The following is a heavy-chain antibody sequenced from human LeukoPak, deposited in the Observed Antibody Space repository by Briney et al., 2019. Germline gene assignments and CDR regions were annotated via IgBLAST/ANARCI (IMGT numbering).Heavy chain of an antibody. Sequence: SETLSLTCTVFGGSISSGGYYWSWIRQHPGKGLEWIGYIYYSGSTYYNPSLKSRVTISVDTSKNQFSLKLSSVTAADTAVYYCARERRSDVYIDYWGQGTLVTVSS. V-gene: IGHV4-31*03. CDR2: IYYSGST. CDR1: GGSISSGGYY. CDR3: ARERRSDVYIDY. J-gene: IGHJ4*02.